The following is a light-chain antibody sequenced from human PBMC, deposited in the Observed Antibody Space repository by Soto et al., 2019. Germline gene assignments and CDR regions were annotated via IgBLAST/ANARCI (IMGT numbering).Light chain of an antibody. J-gene: IGKJ4*01. V-gene: IGKV3-20*01. CDR2: GAS. CDR1: QSVSNNY. CDR3: QQYGSSPLT. Sequence: EIVLTQSPGTLSLSPGERATLSCRASQSVSNNYLAWYQQKPGQAPRLLIYGASRRATVIPDRFSGSGSGTDFTLTISRLEPEDFAVYSCQQYGSSPLTFGGGTKVEIK.